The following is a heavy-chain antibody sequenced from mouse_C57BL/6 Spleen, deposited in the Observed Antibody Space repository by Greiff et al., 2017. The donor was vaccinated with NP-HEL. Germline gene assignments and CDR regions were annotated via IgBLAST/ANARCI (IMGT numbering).Heavy chain of an antibody. CDR1: GFTFTDYY. D-gene: IGHD1-1*01. V-gene: IGHV7-3*01. CDR2: IRNKANGYTS. Sequence: EVKLMESGGGLVQPGGSLSLSCAASGFTFTDYYMSWVRQPPGKALEWLGFIRNKANGYTSEYSATVKGRFTIFRDTSQSILYLQMNALRAEYSATYDCARRDYDSSEYFDVWGKGTTVTVSS. J-gene: IGHJ1*03. CDR3: ARRDYDSSEYFDV.